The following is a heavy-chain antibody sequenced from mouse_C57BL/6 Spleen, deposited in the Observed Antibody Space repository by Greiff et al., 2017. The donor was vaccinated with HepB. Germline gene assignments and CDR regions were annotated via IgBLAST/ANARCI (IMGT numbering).Heavy chain of an antibody. CDR2: INPSTGGT. J-gene: IGHJ2*01. Sequence: VQLQQSGPELVKPGASVKISCKASGYSFTGYYMNWVKQSPEKSLEWIGEINPSTGGTTYNQKFKAKATLTVDKSSSTAYMQLKSLTSEDSAVYYCASTPHYYGSSYGYWGQGTTLTVSS. CDR3: ASTPHYYGSSYGY. CDR1: GYSFTGYY. D-gene: IGHD1-1*01. V-gene: IGHV1-42*01.